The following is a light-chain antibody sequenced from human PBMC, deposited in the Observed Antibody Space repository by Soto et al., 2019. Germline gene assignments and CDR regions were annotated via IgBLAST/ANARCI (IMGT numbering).Light chain of an antibody. CDR2: LGS. CDR3: MQALQTPS. V-gene: IGKV2-28*01. CDR1: QSLLHSNGYTY. Sequence: DIVMTQSPLSLPVTPGEPASISCRFSQSLLHSNGYTYLEWYLQEPGQSPQLLIYLGSNRASGVPDRFSGSGSGTDFTLQISRVEAEDVGVYYCMQALQTPSFGRGTKVDIK. J-gene: IGKJ4*01.